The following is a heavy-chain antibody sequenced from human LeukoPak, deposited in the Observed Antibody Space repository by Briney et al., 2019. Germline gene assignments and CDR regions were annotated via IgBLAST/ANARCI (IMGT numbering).Heavy chain of an antibody. J-gene: IGHJ4*02. CDR1: GGSINSYY. CDR2: IYHSGST. CDR3: ARSGDAYTPNY. D-gene: IGHD5-24*01. V-gene: IGHV4-59*08. Sequence: SETLSLTCTVSGGSINSYYWSWIRQPPGKGLEWIGTIYHSGSTSYNPSLKSRVTISVETSKNQFFLKLSSVTAADTAVYYCARSGDAYTPNYWGQGTLVTVSS.